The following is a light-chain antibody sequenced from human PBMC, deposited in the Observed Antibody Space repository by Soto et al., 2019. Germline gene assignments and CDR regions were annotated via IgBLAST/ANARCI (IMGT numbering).Light chain of an antibody. CDR3: QQYGSSPWT. CDR1: QSVSSSY. J-gene: IGKJ1*01. Sequence: EIVLTQSPGTLSLSPGERATLSCRASQSVSSSYLAWYQRKPGQAPRLLIYGASSRATGIPDRFSGSGSGTDFTLTISRLEPADFAVYYCQQYGSSPWTFGQGTKVAIK. CDR2: GAS. V-gene: IGKV3-20*01.